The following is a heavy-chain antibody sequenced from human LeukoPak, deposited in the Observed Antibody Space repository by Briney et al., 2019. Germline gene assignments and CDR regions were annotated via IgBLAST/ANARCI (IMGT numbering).Heavy chain of an antibody. CDR3: ANGNRCTSPNCLGYYYFYMDV. J-gene: IGHJ6*03. CDR1: GFTFSSYA. CDR2: FSGSGGTT. V-gene: IGHV3-23*01. D-gene: IGHD2-8*01. Sequence: GGSLRLSCAASGFTFSSYAMNSVRQAPGRGLEWVSGFSGSGGTTYYAASVKGRFTISRDNSKNTLYLQMNSLRAEDTAVYYCANGNRCTSPNCLGYYYFYMDVWGKGTTGTVSS.